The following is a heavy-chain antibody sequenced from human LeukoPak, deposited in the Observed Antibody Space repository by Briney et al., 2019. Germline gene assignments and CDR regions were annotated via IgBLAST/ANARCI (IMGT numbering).Heavy chain of an antibody. CDR2: IFYSGST. Sequence: PSETLSLTCTVSIDSISSYYWSWIRQPPGKGLEWVGYIFYSGSTNYNPSLKSRVTMSLDTSKNQFSLKLSSVTAADTAVYYCAREEVPHGFDIWGQGTMVTVSS. V-gene: IGHV4-59*01. CDR3: AREEVPHGFDI. J-gene: IGHJ3*02. CDR1: IDSISSYY.